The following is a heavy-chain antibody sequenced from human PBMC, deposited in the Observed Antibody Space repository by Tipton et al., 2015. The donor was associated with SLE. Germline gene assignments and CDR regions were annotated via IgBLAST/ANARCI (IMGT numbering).Heavy chain of an antibody. Sequence: YLRLSCAASGFTFSSYWMSWVRQAPGKGLEWVANIKQDGSEKYYVDSVKGRFTISRDNSRNTLYLQMNSLRAEDTAVYYCTTSSGYYLGNYWGQGTLVTVSS. CDR3: TTSSGYYLGNY. J-gene: IGHJ4*02. CDR1: GFTFSSYW. V-gene: IGHV3-7*01. CDR2: IKQDGSEK. D-gene: IGHD3-22*01.